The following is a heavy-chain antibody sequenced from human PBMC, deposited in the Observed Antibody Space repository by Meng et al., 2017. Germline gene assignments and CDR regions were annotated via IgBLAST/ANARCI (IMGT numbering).Heavy chain of an antibody. CDR3: ARSKDYDILTGYYVAGNVDY. V-gene: IGHV3-20*04. CDR1: GFTFDDYG. D-gene: IGHD3-9*01. J-gene: IGHJ4*02. Sequence: GGSLRLSCAASGFTFDDYGMSWVRQAPGKGLEWVSGINWNGGSTGYADSVKGRFTISRDNAKNSLYLQMNSLRAEDTAVYYCARSKDYDILTGYYVAGNVDYWGQGTLVTVSS. CDR2: INWNGGST.